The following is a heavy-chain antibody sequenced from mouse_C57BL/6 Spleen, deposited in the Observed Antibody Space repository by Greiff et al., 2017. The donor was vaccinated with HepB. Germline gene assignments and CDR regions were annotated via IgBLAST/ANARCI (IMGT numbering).Heavy chain of an antibody. CDR3: ARREDYFDY. CDR1: GFSLSTSGMG. V-gene: IGHV8-12*01. J-gene: IGHJ2*01. Sequence: QVTLKESGPGILQSAQTLSLNCSFSGFSLSTSGMGVSWIRQPSGKGLEWLAHIYWDDDKRYNPSLKSRLTISKDTSRNQVFLKITSVHTADTATYYCARREDYFDYWSQGTTLTVSS. CDR2: IYWDDDK.